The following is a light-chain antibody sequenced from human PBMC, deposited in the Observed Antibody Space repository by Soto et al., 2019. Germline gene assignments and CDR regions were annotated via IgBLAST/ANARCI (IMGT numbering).Light chain of an antibody. V-gene: IGKV1-39*01. CDR2: AAS. CDR1: QSISTN. Sequence: DIQMTQSPSSLSASVGDRVSITCRASQSISTNLNWYHQKPGKAPDLLIFAASRLQRGVASRFSGSGSGTDFTLTINNLQPEDFAAYYCQQSYSTSITFGQGTRLENK. J-gene: IGKJ5*01. CDR3: QQSYSTSIT.